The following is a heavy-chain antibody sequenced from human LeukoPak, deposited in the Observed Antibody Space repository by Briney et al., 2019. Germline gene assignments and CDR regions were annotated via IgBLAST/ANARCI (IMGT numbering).Heavy chain of an antibody. Sequence: SETLSLTCAVSGYSISSGYYWGWIRQPPGKGLEWIGSIYHSGSTYYNPSLKSRVTISVDTSKNQFSLKLSSVTAADTAVYYCARYAFVVVPAAHWSFDYWGQGTLVTVSS. CDR2: IYHSGST. J-gene: IGHJ4*02. CDR3: ARYAFVVVPAAHWSFDY. V-gene: IGHV4-38-2*01. CDR1: GYSISSGYY. D-gene: IGHD2-2*01.